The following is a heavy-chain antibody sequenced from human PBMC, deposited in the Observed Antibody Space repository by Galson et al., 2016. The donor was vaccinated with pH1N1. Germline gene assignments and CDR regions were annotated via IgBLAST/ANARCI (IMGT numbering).Heavy chain of an antibody. D-gene: IGHD3-9*01. J-gene: IGHJ6*04. Sequence: SLRLSCAASGFTFDDSAMHWVRQAPGKGLEWVSGISWNSGTTGYADSVQGRFTVSRDNVKHSLYLQMNSLRPEDTALYYCAKVRGFLSGYMDVWGKGTTATVSS. CDR1: GFTFDDSA. CDR2: ISWNSGTT. V-gene: IGHV3-9*01. CDR3: AKVRGFLSGYMDV.